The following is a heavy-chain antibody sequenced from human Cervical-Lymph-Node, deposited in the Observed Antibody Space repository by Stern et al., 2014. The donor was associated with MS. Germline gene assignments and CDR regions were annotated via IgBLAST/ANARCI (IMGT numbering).Heavy chain of an antibody. Sequence: QVQLVESGAEVKKPGSSVKVSCNVSGGTFSSYTLNWVRQAPGQGLEWMGGIIHIFATTNYPQRFQGKVTITADGSTSTTYLEVSSLTSEDTAVYYCAREGIPGAGGTFDNWGQGTLVIVSS. J-gene: IGHJ4*02. CDR1: GGTFSSYT. D-gene: IGHD1-26*01. V-gene: IGHV1-69*01. CDR3: AREGIPGAGGTFDN. CDR2: IIHIFATT.